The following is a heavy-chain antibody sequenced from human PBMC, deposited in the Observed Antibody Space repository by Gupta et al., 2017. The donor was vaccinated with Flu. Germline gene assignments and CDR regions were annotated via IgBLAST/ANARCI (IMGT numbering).Heavy chain of an antibody. CDR1: GFTFSSYE. Sequence: EVQLVESGGGLVQPGRSLRLSCAVSGFTFSSYEMNWVPQAPGKGLEWISYIRDSGDTVYYADSVKGRFTISRDNAKSSLFLQMNSLRVEDTAVYYCARDLYAYGSYWGQGTLVTVSS. V-gene: IGHV3-48*03. J-gene: IGHJ4*02. CDR3: ARDLYAYGSY. D-gene: IGHD3-10*01. CDR2: IRDSGDTV.